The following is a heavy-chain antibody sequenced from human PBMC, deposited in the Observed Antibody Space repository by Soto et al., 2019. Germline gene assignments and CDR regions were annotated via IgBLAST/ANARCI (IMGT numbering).Heavy chain of an antibody. CDR3: AREYEDLTSSFDY. D-gene: IGHD3-3*01. V-gene: IGHV3-21*01. CDR1: GFSFTRYS. J-gene: IGHJ4*02. Sequence: GGSLRLSCAASGFSFTRYSMNWVRQAPGKGLEWVSSISSTTNYIYYADSMKGRFTVSRDNAKNSVYLEMNSLSAEDTAVYYCAREYEDLTSSFDYWGQGTLVTVSS. CDR2: ISSTTNYI.